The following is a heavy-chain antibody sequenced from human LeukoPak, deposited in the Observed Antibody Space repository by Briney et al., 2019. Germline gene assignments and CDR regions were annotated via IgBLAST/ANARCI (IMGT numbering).Heavy chain of an antibody. J-gene: IGHJ4*02. V-gene: IGHV3-21*01. CDR1: GFTFSSYS. CDR2: ISSSSSYI. CDR3: ARDASSGMTYYYDSSSY. D-gene: IGHD3-22*01. Sequence: GGSLRLSCAASGFTFSSYSVNWVRQAPGKGLEWVSSISSSSSYIYYADSVKGRFTISRDNAKNSLYLQMNSLRAEDTAVYYCARDASSGMTYYYDSSSYWGQGTLVTVSS.